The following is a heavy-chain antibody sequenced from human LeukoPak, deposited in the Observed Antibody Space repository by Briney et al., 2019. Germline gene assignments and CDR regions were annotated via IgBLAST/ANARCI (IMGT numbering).Heavy chain of an antibody. J-gene: IGHJ4*02. CDR3: ARVRGIAVAGTDY. CDR1: GFTFDDYG. CDR2: INWNGGST. Sequence: GGSLRLSCAASGFTFDDYGMSWVRQAPGKGLEWASGINWNGGSTGYADSVKGRFTISRDNAKNSLYLQMNSLRAEGTALYYCARVRGIAVAGTDYWGQGTLVTVSS. D-gene: IGHD6-19*01. V-gene: IGHV3-20*04.